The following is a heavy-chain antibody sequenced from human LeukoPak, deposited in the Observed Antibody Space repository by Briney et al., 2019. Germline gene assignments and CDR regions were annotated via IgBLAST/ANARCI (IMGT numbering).Heavy chain of an antibody. V-gene: IGHV1-2*02. CDR3: ARDPKYCGGDCYPDY. D-gene: IGHD2-21*01. CDR2: INPNSGGT. J-gene: IGHJ4*02. CDR1: GYTFTGYY. Sequence: ASVKVSCKASGYTFTGYYTHWVRQAPGQGLEWMGWINPNSGGTNYAQKFQGRVTMTRDTSISTAYMELSRLRSDDTAVYYCARDPKYCGGDCYPDYWGQGTLVTVSS.